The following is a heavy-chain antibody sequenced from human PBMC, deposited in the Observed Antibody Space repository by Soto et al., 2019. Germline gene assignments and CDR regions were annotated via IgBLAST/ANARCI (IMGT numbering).Heavy chain of an antibody. CDR1: GGTFSSYT. Sequence: SVKVSCKASGGTFSSYTISWVRQAPGQGLEWMGRIIPILGIANYAQKFQGRVTITADKSTSTAYMELSSLRSEDTAVYYCARRAGYCSSTSCYVSSYFDYWGQGTLVTLSS. J-gene: IGHJ4*02. D-gene: IGHD2-2*01. V-gene: IGHV1-69*02. CDR3: ARRAGYCSSTSCYVSSYFDY. CDR2: IIPILGIA.